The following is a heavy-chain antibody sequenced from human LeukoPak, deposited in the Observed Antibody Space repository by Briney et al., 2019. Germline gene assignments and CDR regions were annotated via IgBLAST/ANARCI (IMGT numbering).Heavy chain of an antibody. J-gene: IGHJ4*02. CDR1: GFTFSSYA. V-gene: IGHV3-30-3*01. D-gene: IGHD2-21*02. Sequence: GGSLRLSCAASGFTFSSYAMHWVRQAPGKGLEWVAVISYDGSNKYYADSVKGRFTISRDNSKNTLYLQMNSLRAEDTAVYYCAREGGVTVGSRIDYWGQGTPVTVSS. CDR3: AREGGVTVGSRIDY. CDR2: ISYDGSNK.